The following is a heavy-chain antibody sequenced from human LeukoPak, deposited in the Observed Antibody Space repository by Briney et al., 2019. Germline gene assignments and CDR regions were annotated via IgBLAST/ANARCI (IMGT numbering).Heavy chain of an antibody. CDR1: GGSVSSGSYY. D-gene: IGHD3-22*01. J-gene: IGHJ4*02. CDR2: IYYSGST. Sequence: PSETLSLTCTVSGGSVSSGSYYWSWIRQPPGKGLEWIGYIYYSGSTNYNPSLKSRVTISVDTSKNQFSLKLSSVTAADTAVYYCATSYYYDSSGYYYGFVYWGQGTLVTVSS. V-gene: IGHV4-61*01. CDR3: ATSYYYDSSGYYYGFVY.